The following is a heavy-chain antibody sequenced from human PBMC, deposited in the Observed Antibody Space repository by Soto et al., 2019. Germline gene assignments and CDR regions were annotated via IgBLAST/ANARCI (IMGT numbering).Heavy chain of an antibody. CDR2: INSDGSST. D-gene: IGHD3-22*01. CDR1: GFTLSSCW. Sequence: GGSLRLSCAASGFTLSSCWMHWVRQAPGKGLVWVSHINSDGSSTTYADSVKGRFTISRDNAKNTLYLQMNSLRAEDTAVYYCARDHRPSYYYNTSGYYSDYWGQGTLVTVSS. V-gene: IGHV3-74*01. J-gene: IGHJ4*02. CDR3: ARDHRPSYYYNTSGYYSDY.